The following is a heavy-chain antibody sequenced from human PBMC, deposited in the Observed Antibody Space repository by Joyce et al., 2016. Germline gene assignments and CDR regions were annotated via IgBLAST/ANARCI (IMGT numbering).Heavy chain of an antibody. D-gene: IGHD2-2*01. V-gene: IGHV1-24*01. CDR2: FDPAQSKM. CDR1: DETISKVY. J-gene: IGHJ5*02. CDR3: ATKASFSAKYFDT. Sequence: QVQMIQSGAEVRQPGASVKVSCKVSDETISKVYIHWMRQAPGNRLERKGGFDPAQSKMIYAEKFQGRVTMTEDTSTDTASIQLSSLRSEDTAMYYCATKASFSAKYFDTWGQGTLVTVSS.